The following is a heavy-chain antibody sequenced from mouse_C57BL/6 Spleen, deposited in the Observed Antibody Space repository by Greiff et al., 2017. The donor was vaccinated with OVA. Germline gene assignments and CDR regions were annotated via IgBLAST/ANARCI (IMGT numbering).Heavy chain of an antibody. D-gene: IGHD1-1*01. J-gene: IGHJ3*01. V-gene: IGHV1-72*01. CDR2: IDPYSGGT. Sequence: VQLQQSGAELVKPGASVKLSCKASGYTFTSYWMHWVKQRPGRGLEWIGRIDPYSGGTNYNEKFKSKATLTADKPSSTAYMQLSSLTSEESAVYYCARDYYGSSPSFAYWGQGTLVTVSA. CDR1: GYTFTSYW. CDR3: ARDYYGSSPSFAY.